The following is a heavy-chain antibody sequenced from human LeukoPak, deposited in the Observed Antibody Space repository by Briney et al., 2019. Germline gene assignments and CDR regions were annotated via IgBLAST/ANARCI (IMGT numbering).Heavy chain of an antibody. CDR1: GGSISSGSYY. Sequence: SETLSLTCTVSGGSISSGSYYWSWIRQPAGKGLEWIGRIYTSGSTNYNPSLKSRVTMSVDTSKNQFSLKLSSVTAADTAVYYCARDRAQPDWYFDLWGRGTLVTVSS. CDR2: IYTSGST. V-gene: IGHV4-61*02. D-gene: IGHD3-10*01. J-gene: IGHJ2*01. CDR3: ARDRAQPDWYFDL.